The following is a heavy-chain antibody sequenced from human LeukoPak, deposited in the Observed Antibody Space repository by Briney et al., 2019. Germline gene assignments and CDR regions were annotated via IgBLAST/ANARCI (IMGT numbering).Heavy chain of an antibody. CDR2: IYYSGSP. CDR3: ARGGIYFDY. V-gene: IGHV4-59*08. D-gene: IGHD1-14*01. CDR1: GSSISSDY. Sequence: PSETLSLTCSVSGSSISSDYWSWVRQPPGKGLEWVGYIYYSGSPNYNPSLKSRVTISLDTSKNQFSLKLSSVTAADTAVYYCARGGIYFDYWGQGTPVTVS. J-gene: IGHJ4*02.